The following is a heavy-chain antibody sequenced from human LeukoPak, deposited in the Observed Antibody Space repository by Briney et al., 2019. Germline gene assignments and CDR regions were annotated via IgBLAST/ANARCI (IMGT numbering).Heavy chain of an antibody. Sequence: SETLSLTCAVYGGSFSGYYWSWIRQPPGKGLEWIGEINHSGSTNYNPSLKSRVTVSVDTSKNQFSLKLSSVTAADTAVYYCARGHATMIVVVNPFDYWGQGTLVTVPS. CDR2: INHSGST. CDR1: GGSFSGYY. V-gene: IGHV4-34*01. CDR3: ARGHATMIVVVNPFDY. D-gene: IGHD3-22*01. J-gene: IGHJ4*02.